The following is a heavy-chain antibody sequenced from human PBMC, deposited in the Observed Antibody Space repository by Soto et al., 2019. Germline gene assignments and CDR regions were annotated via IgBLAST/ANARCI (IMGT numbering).Heavy chain of an antibody. Sequence: GGSLRLSCAASGFTFSSYAMHWVRQAPGKGLEWVAVISYDGSNKYYADSVKGRFTISRDNSKNTLYLQMNSLRAEDTAVYYCARVRGYSYGRLDYWGQGTLVTVSS. V-gene: IGHV3-30-3*01. CDR1: GFTFSSYA. CDR2: ISYDGSNK. J-gene: IGHJ4*02. CDR3: ARVRGYSYGRLDY. D-gene: IGHD5-18*01.